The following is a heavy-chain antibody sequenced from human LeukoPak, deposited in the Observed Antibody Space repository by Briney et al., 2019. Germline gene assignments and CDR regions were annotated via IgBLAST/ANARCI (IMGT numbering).Heavy chain of an antibody. CDR2: ISAHNGNT. J-gene: IGHJ5*02. Sequence: ASVKVSCKASGYSFTGYYIHWVRQAPGQGLEWMGWISAHNGNTNYAQKLQGRVTMTTDTSTSTAYMELRSLRSDDTAVYYCASQTGYCSGGSCKYEPGLSWGQGTLVTVSS. V-gene: IGHV1-18*04. CDR1: GYSFTGYY. CDR3: ASQTGYCSGGSCKYEPGLS. D-gene: IGHD2-15*01.